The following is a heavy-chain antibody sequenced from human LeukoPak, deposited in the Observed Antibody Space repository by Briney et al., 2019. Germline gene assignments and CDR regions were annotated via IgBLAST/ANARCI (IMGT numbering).Heavy chain of an antibody. Sequence: EASVKVSCKASGYTFTSYGISWVRQAPGQGLEWMGWNSAYNGNTNYAQKLQGRVTMTTDTSTSTAYMELRSLRSDDTAVYYCARVPLRPQLWFGELFDYWGQGTLVTVSS. V-gene: IGHV1-18*01. J-gene: IGHJ4*02. CDR2: NSAYNGNT. CDR1: GYTFTSYG. D-gene: IGHD3-10*01. CDR3: ARVPLRPQLWFGELFDY.